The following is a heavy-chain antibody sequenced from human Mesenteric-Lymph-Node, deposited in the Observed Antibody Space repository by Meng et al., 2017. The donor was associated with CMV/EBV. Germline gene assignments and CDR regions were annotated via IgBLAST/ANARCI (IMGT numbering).Heavy chain of an antibody. V-gene: IGHV3-30*09. CDR2: ISYDGSNK. J-gene: IGHJ4*02. CDR1: GFTFSSYA. D-gene: IGHD3-22*01. CDR3: ARDSPSRGYVLNYFDY. Sequence: GESLKISCAASGFTFSSYAMHWVRQAPGKGLEWVAVISYDGSNKYYADSVKGRFAISRDNSKNTLYLQMNGLTTEDTAIYYCARDSPSRGYVLNYFDYWGQGTLVTVSS.